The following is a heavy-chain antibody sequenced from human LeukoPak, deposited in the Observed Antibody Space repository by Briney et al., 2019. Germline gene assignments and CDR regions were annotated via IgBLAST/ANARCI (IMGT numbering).Heavy chain of an antibody. CDR2: INHSGST. D-gene: IGHD1-26*01. J-gene: IGHJ4*02. CDR3: ARGRYPHS. CDR1: GGSFSGYY. Sequence: PSETLSLTCAVYGGSFSGYYWSWIRQPPGKGLEWIGEINHSGSTNYNPSLKSRVTISVDTSKNQFSLKLSSVTAADTAVYYCARGRYPHSWGQGTLVTVPS. V-gene: IGHV4-34*01.